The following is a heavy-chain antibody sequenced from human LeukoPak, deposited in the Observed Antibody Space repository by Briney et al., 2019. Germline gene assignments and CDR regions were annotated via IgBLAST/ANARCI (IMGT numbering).Heavy chain of an antibody. CDR2: IYQSGST. Sequence: SETLSLTCIVSGYSINSGYYWGWIRQPPGKGLEGIGSIYQSGSTYYSSSLKRRVTISLDTSKKQFSLKLSSVIAADTAVYYCARNPPATAEFYFDYWGQGTLVTVSS. J-gene: IGHJ4*02. D-gene: IGHD1-14*01. V-gene: IGHV4-38-2*02. CDR1: GYSINSGYY. CDR3: ARNPPATAEFYFDY.